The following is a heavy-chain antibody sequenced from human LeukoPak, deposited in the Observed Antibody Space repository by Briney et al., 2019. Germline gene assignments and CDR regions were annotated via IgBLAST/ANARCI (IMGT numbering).Heavy chain of an antibody. D-gene: IGHD3-22*01. J-gene: IGHJ4*02. CDR2: IYYSGST. Sequence: PSETLSLTCTVSGGSISSSSCYWGWIRQPPGKGLEWIGGIYYSGSTYYNPSLKSRVTISVDTSKNQFSLKLNSVTATDTAVYYCARVGRYYDSSGSYDYWGQGTLVTVSS. CDR3: ARVGRYYDSSGSYDY. V-gene: IGHV4-39*07. CDR1: GGSISSSSCY.